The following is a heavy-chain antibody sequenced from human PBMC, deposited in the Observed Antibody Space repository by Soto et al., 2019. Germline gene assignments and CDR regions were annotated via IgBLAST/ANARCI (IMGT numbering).Heavy chain of an antibody. D-gene: IGHD3-10*01. Sequence: LRLSCAASGFTFSSYGMHWVRQAPGKGLEWVAVISYDGSNKYYADSVKGRFTISRDNSKNTLYLQMNSLRAEDTAVYYCAKSPYYYGSGSPDDAFDIWGQGTMVTVSS. CDR3: AKSPYYYGSGSPDDAFDI. CDR2: ISYDGSNK. V-gene: IGHV3-30*18. J-gene: IGHJ3*02. CDR1: GFTFSSYG.